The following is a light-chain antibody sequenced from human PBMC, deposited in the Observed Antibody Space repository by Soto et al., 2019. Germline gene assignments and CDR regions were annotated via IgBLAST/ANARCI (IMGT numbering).Light chain of an antibody. V-gene: IGKV3-20*01. Sequence: EIVLTQSPGTLSLSPGERATLSCRASQSVSNSYLAWYQQKPGQAPRLLIYGASNRATGIQDRFSGSGSGTDFTLTISRLEPEEFAVYYCQQYGSSGTFGQGTKVDIK. J-gene: IGKJ1*01. CDR3: QQYGSSGT. CDR2: GAS. CDR1: QSVSNSY.